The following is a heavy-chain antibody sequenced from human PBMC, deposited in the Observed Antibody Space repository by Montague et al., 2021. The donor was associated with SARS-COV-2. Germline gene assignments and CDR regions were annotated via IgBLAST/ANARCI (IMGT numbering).Heavy chain of an antibody. CDR2: IYWDGDK. Sequence: PALVKPTQTLTLTCTFSGFSLSTSGICMTRIRQPPGKALEWLARIYWDGDKYYNTSLKSRLTISKDTSKNLVVLTMTNMDPVDTATYYCARGPSDTYYYNGMDVWGRGTTVTVSS. V-gene: IGHV2-70*11. CDR3: ARGPSDTYYYNGMDV. CDR1: GFSLSTSGIC. J-gene: IGHJ6*02.